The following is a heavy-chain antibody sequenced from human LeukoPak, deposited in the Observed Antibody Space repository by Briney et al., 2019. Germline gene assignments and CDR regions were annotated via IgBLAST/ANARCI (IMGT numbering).Heavy chain of an antibody. D-gene: IGHD3-10*01. Sequence: GASVKVSCKASGGTFSSYTISWVRQAPGQGLEWMGRIIPILGIANYAQKFQGRVTITADKSTSTAYMELSSLRSEGTAVYYCARDKGTYGSGASWGQGTLVTVSS. CDR1: GGTFSSYT. CDR3: ARDKGTYGSGAS. V-gene: IGHV1-69*04. J-gene: IGHJ5*02. CDR2: IIPILGIA.